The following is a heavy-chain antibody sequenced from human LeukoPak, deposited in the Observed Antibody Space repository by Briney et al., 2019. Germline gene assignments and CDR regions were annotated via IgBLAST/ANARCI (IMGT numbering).Heavy chain of an antibody. Sequence: SETLSLTCTVSSGSISSSSYYWGWIRQPPGKGLEWIGSIYYSGSTNYNPSLKSRVTISVDTSKNQFSLKLSSVTAADTAVYYCARQLGNYFDYWGQGTLVTVSS. CDR3: ARQLGNYFDY. D-gene: IGHD7-27*01. CDR1: SGSISSSSYY. J-gene: IGHJ4*02. V-gene: IGHV4-39*01. CDR2: IYYSGST.